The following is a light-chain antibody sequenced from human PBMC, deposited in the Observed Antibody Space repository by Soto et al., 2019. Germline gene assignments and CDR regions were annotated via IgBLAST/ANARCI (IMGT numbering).Light chain of an antibody. CDR2: GAS. CDR3: QQYGSSRALT. Sequence: PGDRATLSCRASRSISNNYFAWFQQKPGQAPRLLIYGASSRASGTPDRFSGSGSGTDFTLTISRLEPEDFAVYYCQQYGSSRALTFGGGTKVELK. CDR1: RSISNNY. J-gene: IGKJ4*01. V-gene: IGKV3-20*01.